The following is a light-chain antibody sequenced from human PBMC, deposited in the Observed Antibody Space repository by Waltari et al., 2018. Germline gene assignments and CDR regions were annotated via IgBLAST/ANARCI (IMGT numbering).Light chain of an antibody. CDR2: GAS. Sequence: EIVLTQSPVTLSLSPGERATLSCRASQSLTNNYLAWYQQKPGQTPRLLIFGASSRATGIPDRFSGSGSGTDFTLTISRLEPEDFAVYYCQHYDTSPQTFGQGTRVEIK. V-gene: IGKV3-20*01. CDR3: QHYDTSPQT. J-gene: IGKJ1*01. CDR1: QSLTNNY.